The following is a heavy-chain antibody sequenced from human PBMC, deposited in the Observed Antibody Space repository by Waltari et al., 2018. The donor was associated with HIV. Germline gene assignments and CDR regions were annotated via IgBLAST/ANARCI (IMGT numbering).Heavy chain of an antibody. J-gene: IGHJ4*02. CDR1: GFSFSNQA. CDR3: ARAPYDSGNEYYFDH. CDR2: IKRDGREK. V-gene: IGHV3-7*03. Sequence: EVQLVESGGGLVQPGGSLRLSCAALGFSFSNQARSWVRRAPGKGLEWVANIKRDGREKYYVDSVKGRFTISRDTAKNSLSLQMNSLRAEDTAVYYCARAPYDSGNEYYFDHWGLGTLVTVSS. D-gene: IGHD3-10*01.